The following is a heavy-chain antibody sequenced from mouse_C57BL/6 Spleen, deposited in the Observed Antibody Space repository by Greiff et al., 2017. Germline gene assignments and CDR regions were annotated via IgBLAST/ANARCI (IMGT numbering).Heavy chain of an antibody. CDR2: IYPGDGDT. CDR3: ARDGSSWGYFDV. Sequence: QVQLQQSGAELVKPVASVKISCKASGYAFSSYWMNWVKQRPGKGLEWIGQIYPGDGDTNYNGKFKGKATLTADKSSSTAYMQLSSLTSEDSAVYFCARDGSSWGYFDVWGTGTTVTVSS. J-gene: IGHJ1*03. D-gene: IGHD1-1*01. CDR1: GYAFSSYW. V-gene: IGHV1-80*01.